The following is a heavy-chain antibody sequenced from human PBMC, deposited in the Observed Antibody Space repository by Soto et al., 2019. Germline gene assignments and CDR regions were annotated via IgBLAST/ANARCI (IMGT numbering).Heavy chain of an antibody. D-gene: IGHD3-22*01. CDR2: ISYDGSNK. CDR3: ASSSGAGDY. Sequence: GGSLRLSCAASGFTFSSYAMHWVRQAPGKGLEWVAVISYDGSNKYYADSVKGRFTTSRDNSKNTLYLQMNSLRAEDTAVYYCASSSGAGDYWGQGTLVTVSS. J-gene: IGHJ4*02. V-gene: IGHV3-30-3*01. CDR1: GFTFSSYA.